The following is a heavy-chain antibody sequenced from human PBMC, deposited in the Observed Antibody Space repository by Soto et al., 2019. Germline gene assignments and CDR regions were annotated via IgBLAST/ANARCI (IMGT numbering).Heavy chain of an antibody. Sequence: EVQLVESGGGLVQPGRSLRLSCAASGFTFDDYAMHWVRQAPGKGLEWVSGISWNSGSIGYADSVKGRFTISRDNAKNSLYLQMNSLRAEDTALYYCAKEGGIAGRHFDYWGQGTLVTVSS. D-gene: IGHD6-13*01. CDR3: AKEGGIAGRHFDY. V-gene: IGHV3-9*01. CDR2: ISWNSGSI. CDR1: GFTFDDYA. J-gene: IGHJ4*02.